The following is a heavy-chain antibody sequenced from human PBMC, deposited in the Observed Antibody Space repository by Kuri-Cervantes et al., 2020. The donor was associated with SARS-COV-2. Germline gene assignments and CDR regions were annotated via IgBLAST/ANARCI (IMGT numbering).Heavy chain of an antibody. J-gene: IGHJ4*02. V-gene: IGHV4-39*07. D-gene: IGHD2-21*01. Sequence: ESLKISCTVSGGSISSGGYYWSWIRQPPGKGLEWVGEINHSGSTNYNPSLKSRITISVDTSKNQFSLKLSSVTAADTAVYYCACGVSSFFNGSPLEYYFDYWGQGTLVTVSS. CDR3: ACGVSSFFNGSPLEYYFDY. CDR1: GGSISSGGYY. CDR2: INHSGST.